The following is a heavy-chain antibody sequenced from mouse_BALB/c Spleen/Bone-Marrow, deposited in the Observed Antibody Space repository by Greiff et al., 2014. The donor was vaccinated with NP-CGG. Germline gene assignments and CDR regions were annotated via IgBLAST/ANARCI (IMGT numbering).Heavy chain of an antibody. CDR3: AREGYGGCD. CDR1: GFTFSTYA. V-gene: IGHV5-9-4*01. J-gene: IGHJ3*01. D-gene: IGHD1-1*01. Sequence: EVQLVESGGVLVKPGGSLKLSCAASGFTFSTYAMSWVRQSPEKRLEWVAEISSGGSYTYYPDNVTGRLTISRDNAKNTLYLEMSSLRSEDSAMYYCAREGYGGCDWGQGTLVTVSA. CDR2: ISSGGSYT.